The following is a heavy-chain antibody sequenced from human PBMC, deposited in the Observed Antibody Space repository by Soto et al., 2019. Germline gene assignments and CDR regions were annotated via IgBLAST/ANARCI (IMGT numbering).Heavy chain of an antibody. V-gene: IGHV3-74*01. D-gene: IGHD3-3*01. J-gene: IGHJ4*02. CDR2: INSDGSST. Sequence: GSLRLSCAASGFTFSSYSMNWVRQAPGKGLVWVSRINSDGSSTSYADSVKGRFTISRDNAKNTLYLQMNSLRAEDTAVYYCAAIRFLEWPFDYWGQGTLVTVSS. CDR1: GFTFSSYS. CDR3: AAIRFLEWPFDY.